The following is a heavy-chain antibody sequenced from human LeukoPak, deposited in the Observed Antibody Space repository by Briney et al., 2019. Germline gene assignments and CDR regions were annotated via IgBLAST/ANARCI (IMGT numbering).Heavy chain of an antibody. CDR1: GFTFSNYG. V-gene: IGHV3-23*01. CDR3: AKENGYNWNAFDY. J-gene: IGHJ4*02. Sequence: GGSLRLSCAASGFTFSNYGMSWVRQAPGKGLEWVSAISVSGGSTYYADSVKGRFTISRDNSKNTLYLQMNSLRAEDTAVYYCAKENGYNWNAFDYWGQGTLVTVSS. D-gene: IGHD1-20*01. CDR2: ISVSGGST.